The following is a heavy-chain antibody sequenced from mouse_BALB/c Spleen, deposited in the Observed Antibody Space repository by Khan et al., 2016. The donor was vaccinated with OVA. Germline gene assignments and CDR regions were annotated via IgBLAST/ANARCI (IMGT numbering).Heavy chain of an antibody. J-gene: IGHJ3*01. CDR3: ARDGYSPWSAY. Sequence: VQLQQSGAELVRPGALVKLSCKASGFTIKDYYMHWVKQRPEQGLVWIGRIDPENGDTIYDPKFQGKASITSDTSSNTAYLQHSSLTSEDTAVYYCARDGYSPWSAYWGQGTLVTVSA. V-gene: IGHV14-1*02. CDR1: GFTIKDYY. D-gene: IGHD2-3*01. CDR2: IDPENGDT.